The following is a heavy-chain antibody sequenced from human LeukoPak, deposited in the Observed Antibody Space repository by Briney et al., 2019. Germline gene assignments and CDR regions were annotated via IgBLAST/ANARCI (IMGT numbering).Heavy chain of an antibody. J-gene: IGHJ3*02. D-gene: IGHD4-17*01. CDR2: ISYIGST. Sequence: PSETLSLTCTVSGGSLSTHYWSWTRQPPGKGLEWIGYISYIGSTNYNPSLKSRVTISVDTSKNQFSLKLSSVAAADAAVYFCARDPTTVTKGLDIWGQGTMVTVSS. V-gene: IGHV4-59*11. CDR3: ARDPTTVTKGLDI. CDR1: GGSLSTHY.